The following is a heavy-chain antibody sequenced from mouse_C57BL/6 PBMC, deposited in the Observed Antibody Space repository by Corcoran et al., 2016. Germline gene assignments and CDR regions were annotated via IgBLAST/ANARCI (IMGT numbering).Heavy chain of an antibody. CDR1: GYAFSSYW. J-gene: IGHJ1*03. D-gene: IGHD1-1*01. CDR2: IYPGDGDT. CDR3: ARRITTVVAHWYFDV. V-gene: IGHV1-80*01. Sequence: QVQLQQSGAELVKPGASVKISCKASGYAFSSYWMNWVKQRHGKGLEWIGQIYPGDGDTNYNGKFKGKATLTADKSSSTAYMQLSSLTSEDSAVYFCARRITTVVAHWYFDVWGTGTTVTVSS.